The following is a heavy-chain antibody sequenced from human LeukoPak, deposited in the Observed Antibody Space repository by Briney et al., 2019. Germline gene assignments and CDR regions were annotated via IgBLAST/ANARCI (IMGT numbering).Heavy chain of an antibody. CDR2: INPNSGGT. V-gene: IGHV1-2*02. CDR3: ARGLDVVVVAASSEWFDP. D-gene: IGHD2-15*01. CDR1: GYTFTGYY. J-gene: IGHJ5*02. Sequence: ASVKVSCKASGYTFTGYYMHWVRQAPGQGLEWMGWINPNSGGTNYAQKFQGRVTMTRDTSISTAYMELSRLRSDDTAVYYCARGLDVVVVAASSEWFDPWGQGTLVTVSA.